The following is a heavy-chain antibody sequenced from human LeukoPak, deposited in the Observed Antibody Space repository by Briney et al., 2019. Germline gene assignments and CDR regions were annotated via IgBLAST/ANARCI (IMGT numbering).Heavy chain of an antibody. D-gene: IGHD5-24*01. CDR2: ISGSGGST. CDR3: ARGGKYLLYRRDGYNLKADY. V-gene: IGHV3-11*04. J-gene: IGHJ4*02. Sequence: PGGSLRLSCAASGFTVSSNYMSWVRQAPGKGLEWVSAISGSGGSTYYAGSVKGRFTISRDNAKNSLYLQMNSLRAEDTAVYYCARGGKYLLYRRDGYNLKADYWGQGTLVTVSS. CDR1: GFTVSSNY.